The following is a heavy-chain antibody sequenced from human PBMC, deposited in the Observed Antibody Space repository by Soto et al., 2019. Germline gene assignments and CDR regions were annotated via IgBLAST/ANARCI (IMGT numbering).Heavy chain of an antibody. CDR2: IIPMFGSA. CDR3: AVSLYGVVLHYYYRMDV. CDR1: GGSFSSVA. J-gene: IGHJ6*02. V-gene: IGHV1-69*01. Sequence: QVQLVQSGAEVRKPGSSVKVSCKASGGSFSSVAFSWVRQAPGQGLEWMGGIIPMFGSANYAQEFLGRVTFTADDSTSTAYMEISGLTFEDTAFYYCAVSLYGVVLHYYYRMDVWGPGTSVTVSS. D-gene: IGHD3-3*01.